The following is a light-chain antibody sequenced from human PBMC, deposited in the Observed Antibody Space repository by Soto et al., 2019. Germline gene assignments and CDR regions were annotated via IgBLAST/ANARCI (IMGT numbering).Light chain of an antibody. CDR2: AAS. Sequence: DIQMTQSPSSLSASVGDRVTITCRASQSISSYLNWYQQKPGKAPKLLIYAASILQSGVPSRFNGSGSGPDFTLTISRLQPEYFAPYYCQQSYSTLSFGPGTNVHIK. V-gene: IGKV1-39*01. CDR3: QQSYSTLS. J-gene: IGKJ3*01. CDR1: QSISSY.